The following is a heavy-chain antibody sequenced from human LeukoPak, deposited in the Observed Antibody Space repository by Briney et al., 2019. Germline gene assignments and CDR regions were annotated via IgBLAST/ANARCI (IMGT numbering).Heavy chain of an antibody. CDR3: ARAGGTREDAFDI. CDR1: GYTLTELS. J-gene: IGHJ3*02. V-gene: IGHV1-46*01. Sequence: GASVKVSCKVSGYTLTELSMHWVRQAPGQGLEWMGIINPSGGSTSYAQKFQGRVTMTRDTSTSTVYMELSSLRSEDTAVYYCARAGGTREDAFDIWGQGTMVTVSS. D-gene: IGHD1-7*01. CDR2: INPSGGST.